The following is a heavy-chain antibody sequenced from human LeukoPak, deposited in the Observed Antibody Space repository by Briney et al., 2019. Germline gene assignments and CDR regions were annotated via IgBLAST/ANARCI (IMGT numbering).Heavy chain of an antibody. J-gene: IGHJ3*02. CDR3: AAGRNYYGSGSYAPDDAFDI. Sequence: ASVKVSCKASGYTFTGYYMHWVRQAPGQGLEWMGWINPNSGGTNYAQKFQGRVTMTRDTSISTAYMELSRLRSDDTAVYYCAAGRNYYGSGSYAPDDAFDIWGQGTKATVSS. CDR1: GYTFTGYY. CDR2: INPNSGGT. D-gene: IGHD3-10*01. V-gene: IGHV1-2*02.